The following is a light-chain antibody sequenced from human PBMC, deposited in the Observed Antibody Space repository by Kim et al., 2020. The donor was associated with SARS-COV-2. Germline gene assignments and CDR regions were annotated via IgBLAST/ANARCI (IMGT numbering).Light chain of an antibody. CDR3: QRQNSWTPAVT. CDR2: DAS. V-gene: IGKV3-11*01. Sequence: PGGRGTPSCWATPNIDTNLAWDRQRPGQGPRLSVYDASTRSTGVPDRVSGSGSGTGSTLTISSLRPEDVSIYDCQRQNSWTPAVTFGGGTKVDIK. CDR1: PNIDTN. J-gene: IGKJ4*01.